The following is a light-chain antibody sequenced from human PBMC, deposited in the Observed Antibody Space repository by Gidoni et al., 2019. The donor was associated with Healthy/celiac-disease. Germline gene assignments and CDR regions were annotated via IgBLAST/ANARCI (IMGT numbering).Light chain of an antibody. V-gene: IGKV1-39*01. CDR2: AAS. CDR1: QSISSY. CDR3: QQSYRTPLT. J-gene: IGKJ4*01. Sequence: DIQMTQSPSSLSASVGDRVTITCRASQSISSYLNWYQQKPGKAPKLLIYAASSLQSGVPSRFSGSGSGTDFTLTISSLQPEEFATYYCQQSYRTPLTCGGGTKVEIK.